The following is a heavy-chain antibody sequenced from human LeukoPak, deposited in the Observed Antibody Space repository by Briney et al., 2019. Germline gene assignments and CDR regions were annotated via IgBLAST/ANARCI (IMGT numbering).Heavy chain of an antibody. J-gene: IGHJ4*02. V-gene: IGHV3-7*01. D-gene: IGHD3-10*01. CDR1: GFTFSSYW. CDR2: IKQDGSEK. Sequence: GGSLRLSCAASGFTFSSYWMSWVRQAPGKGLEWVANIKQDGSEKYYVDSVKGRFTISRDNAKNSLYLQMNSLRAEDAAVYDCARDGRVWGVDYWGQGTLVTVSS. CDR3: ARDGRVWGVDY.